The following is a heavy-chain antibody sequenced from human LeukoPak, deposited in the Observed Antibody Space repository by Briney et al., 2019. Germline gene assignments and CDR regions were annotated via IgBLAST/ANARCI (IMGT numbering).Heavy chain of an antibody. D-gene: IGHD1-26*01. Sequence: GGSLRLSCAASGFTFTSYSLSWVRQAPGKGLEWVSGTSDRGDYTYYADSVKGRFTISRDNSKNTLYLQMNSLRAEDTALYFCAKKAQYNGNYPLDYWGQGTLVTVSS. V-gene: IGHV3-23*01. CDR3: AKKAQYNGNYPLDY. CDR1: GFTFTSYS. CDR2: TSDRGDYT. J-gene: IGHJ4*02.